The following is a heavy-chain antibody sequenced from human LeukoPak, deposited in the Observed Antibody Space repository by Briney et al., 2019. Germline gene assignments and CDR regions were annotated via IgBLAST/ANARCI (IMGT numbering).Heavy chain of an antibody. CDR2: IYYSGST. CDR1: GGSISSGDYY. D-gene: IGHD3-22*01. Sequence: KTSETLSLTCTVSGGSISSGDYYWSWIRQHPGKGLEWIGYIYYSGSTNYNPSLKSRVTISVDTSKNQFSLKLSSVTAADTAVYYCARGRGYDSKRGMDVWGQGTTVTVSS. V-gene: IGHV4-61*08. CDR3: ARGRGYDSKRGMDV. J-gene: IGHJ6*02.